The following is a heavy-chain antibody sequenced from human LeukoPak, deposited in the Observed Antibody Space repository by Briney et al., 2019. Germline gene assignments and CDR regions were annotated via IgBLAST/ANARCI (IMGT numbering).Heavy chain of an antibody. Sequence: GEALRLSCTASGFTFGDYAMSWVRQAPGKGLEWVGFIRSKAYGGTTEYAASVKGRFTISRDDSKSIAYLQMNSLKIEDTAVYYCTRDRGVASGSYYYWGQGTLVTVSS. CDR2: IRSKAYGGTT. V-gene: IGHV3-49*04. D-gene: IGHD1-26*01. J-gene: IGHJ4*02. CDR3: TRDRGVASGSYYY. CDR1: GFTFGDYA.